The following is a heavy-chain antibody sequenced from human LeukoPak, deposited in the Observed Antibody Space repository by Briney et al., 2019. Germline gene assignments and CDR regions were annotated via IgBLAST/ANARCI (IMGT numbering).Heavy chain of an antibody. CDR1: GFTFSNYA. J-gene: IGHJ4*02. CDR3: VIWGDYDVLTGYYVPDY. D-gene: IGHD3-9*01. CDR2: ITGSGTST. V-gene: IGHV3-23*01. Sequence: GASLRLSCVASGFTFSNYAMSWVRQAPGKGLEWVSAITGSGTSTNYADSLKGRFTISRDNSKNTVFLQMNSLRHEDTAIYYCVIWGDYDVLTGYYVPDYWGQGTLVTVSS.